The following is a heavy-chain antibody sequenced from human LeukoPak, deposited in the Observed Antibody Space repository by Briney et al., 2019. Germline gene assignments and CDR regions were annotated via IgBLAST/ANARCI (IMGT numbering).Heavy chain of an antibody. CDR2: IIPIFGIE. V-gene: IGHV1-69*04. CDR1: GGTFSSYA. Sequence: SVKVSCKASGGTFSSYAISWVRQAPGQGREWMGRIIPIFGIENYARKSQGRVTSTADKSTSTAHMELSALRSEGTGACYCALAPRGVGELLPIWGQGTLVTVSS. J-gene: IGHJ1*01. CDR3: ALAPRGVGELLPI. D-gene: IGHD3-10*01.